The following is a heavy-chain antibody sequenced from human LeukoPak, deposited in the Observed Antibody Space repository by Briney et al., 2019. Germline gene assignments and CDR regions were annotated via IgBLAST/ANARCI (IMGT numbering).Heavy chain of an antibody. D-gene: IGHD3-10*01. Sequence: SVKVSCKASGGTFSSYAISWVRQAPGQGLEWMGGIIPIFGTANYAQKFQGRVTVTADESTSTAYMELSSLRSEDTAVYYCASKGRGRFGELLSSLYYYYYMDVWGKGTTVTISS. V-gene: IGHV1-69*13. CDR1: GGTFSSYA. CDR2: IIPIFGTA. CDR3: ASKGRGRFGELLSSLYYYYYMDV. J-gene: IGHJ6*03.